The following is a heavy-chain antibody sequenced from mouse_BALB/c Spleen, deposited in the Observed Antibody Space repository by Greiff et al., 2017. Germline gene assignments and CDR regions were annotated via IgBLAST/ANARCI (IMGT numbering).Heavy chain of an antibody. CDR3: ARSTMITYYYAMDY. J-gene: IGHJ4*01. D-gene: IGHD2-4*01. CDR1: GFSLTSYG. V-gene: IGHV2-9*02. Sequence: VQGVESGPGLVAPSQSLSITCTVSGFSLTSYGVHWVRQPPGKGLEWLGVIWAGGSTNYNSALMSRLSISKDNSKSQVFLKMNSLQTDDTAMYYCARSTMITYYYAMDYWGQGTSVTVSS. CDR2: IWAGGST.